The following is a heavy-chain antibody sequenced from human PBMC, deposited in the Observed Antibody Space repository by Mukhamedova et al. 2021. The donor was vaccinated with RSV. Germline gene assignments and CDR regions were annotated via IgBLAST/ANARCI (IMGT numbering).Heavy chain of an antibody. Sequence: WVANIKQDGSEKYYVDSVKGRFTISRDNAKNSLYLQINSLRAEDTAVYNCARGPPSLWFGEFKYYFDYWGQGTLVTVS. D-gene: IGHD3-10*01. V-gene: IGHV3-7*01. J-gene: IGHJ4*02. CDR2: IKQDGSEK. CDR3: ARGPPSLWFGEFKYYFDY.